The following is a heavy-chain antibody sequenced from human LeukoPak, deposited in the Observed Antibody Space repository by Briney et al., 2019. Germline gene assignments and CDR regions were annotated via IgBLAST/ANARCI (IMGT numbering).Heavy chain of an antibody. D-gene: IGHD4/OR15-4a*01. CDR1: GFSLTSGGEG. J-gene: IGHJ4*02. CDR2: IYWDDDK. Sequence: SGPTLVKPTQTLTLTCSFSGFSLTSGGEGVAWIRQPPGKAPEWLALIYWDDDKRFRTSLQNRLTVSKDTSKKQVVLSMTKMDPLDTGTYYCAHTRHGATPTRLDFWGQGILVVVS. V-gene: IGHV2-5*02. CDR3: AHTRHGATPTRLDF.